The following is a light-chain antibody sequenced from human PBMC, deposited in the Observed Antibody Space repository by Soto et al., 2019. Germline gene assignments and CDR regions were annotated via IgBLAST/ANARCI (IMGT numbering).Light chain of an antibody. CDR2: DTS. CDR1: QSVSSNY. J-gene: IGKJ2*01. Sequence: EVVLTQSPGTLSLSPGERATLSCRASQSVSSNYVAWYQQKPGQAPRLLIFDTSTRATGIPDRYSGSGSGTDFILTSSSLDPEDFAVYYCQRYDTSLYTFGQETELEIK. V-gene: IGKV3-20*01. CDR3: QRYDTSLYT.